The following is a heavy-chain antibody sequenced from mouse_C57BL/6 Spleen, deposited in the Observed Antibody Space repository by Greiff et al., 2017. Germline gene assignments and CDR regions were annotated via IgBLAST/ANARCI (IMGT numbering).Heavy chain of an antibody. V-gene: IGHV1-74*01. CDR2: IHPSDSDT. CDR1: GYTFTSYW. J-gene: IGHJ3*01. D-gene: IGHD1-1*01. Sequence: QVQLQQPGAELVKPGASVKVSCKASGYTFTSYWMHWVKQRPGQGLEWIGRIHPSDSDTNYNQKFTGKATLTVDKSSSTAYMQLSSLTSEDSAVYYCAPTTVVGRFAYWGQGTLVTVSA. CDR3: APTTVVGRFAY.